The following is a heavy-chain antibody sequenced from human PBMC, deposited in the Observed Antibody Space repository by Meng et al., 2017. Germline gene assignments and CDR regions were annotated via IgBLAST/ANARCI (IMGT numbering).Heavy chain of an antibody. CDR2: INPNSGGT. J-gene: IGHJ5*02. CDR1: GYTFTSYG. Sequence: ASVKVSCKASGYTFTSYGISWVRQAPGQGLEWMGWINPNSGGTNYAQKFQGRVTMTRDTSISTAYMELSRLRSDDTAVYYCATTYYYGSGSYHQGDNWFDPWGQGTLVTVSS. CDR3: ATTYYYGSGSYHQGDNWFDP. V-gene: IGHV1-2*02. D-gene: IGHD3-10*01.